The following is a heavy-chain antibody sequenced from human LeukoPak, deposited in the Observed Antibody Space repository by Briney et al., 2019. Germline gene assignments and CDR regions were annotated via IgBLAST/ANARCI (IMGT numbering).Heavy chain of an antibody. V-gene: IGHV3-21*04. CDR1: RFTFSSYS. CDR2: ISSSGSYI. Sequence: GGSLRLSCAASRFTFSSYSMNWVRQAPGKGLEWVSSISSSGSYIYYADSVKGRFTISRDNSKNTLYLQMNSLRAEDTAIYYCAKVTYGSGTYGAFDSWGQGTLVTVSS. CDR3: AKVTYGSGTYGAFDS. J-gene: IGHJ4*02. D-gene: IGHD3-10*01.